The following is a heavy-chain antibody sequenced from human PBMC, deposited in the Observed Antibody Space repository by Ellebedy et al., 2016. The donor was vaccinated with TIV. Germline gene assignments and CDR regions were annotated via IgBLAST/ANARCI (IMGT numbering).Heavy chain of an antibody. Sequence: GGSLRLXCAVSGFTFSSYGMHWVRQAPGKGLEWVAVISFDGSNKYYADSVKGRFTISRDNSKNTLYLQMNSLRAEDTAVYYCAKEGSSGHYYYYYYMDVWGKGTTVTVSS. CDR1: GFTFSSYG. V-gene: IGHV3-30*18. J-gene: IGHJ6*03. CDR3: AKEGSSGHYYYYYYMDV. CDR2: ISFDGSNK. D-gene: IGHD2-8*02.